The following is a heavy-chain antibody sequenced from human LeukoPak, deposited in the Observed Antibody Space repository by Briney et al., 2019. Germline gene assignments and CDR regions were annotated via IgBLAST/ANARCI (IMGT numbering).Heavy chain of an antibody. CDR3: ATLRICSGPCGYFDY. V-gene: IGHV1-24*01. J-gene: IGHJ4*02. D-gene: IGHD6-19*01. CDR2: FDPEDGET. Sequence: ASVKVSCKVSGYTLTELSMHWVRQAPGKGLEWRGGFDPEDGETIYAQKFQGRVTMTEDTSTDTAYMELSSLRSEDTAVYYCATLRICSGPCGYFDYWGQGTLVTVSS. CDR1: GYTLTELS.